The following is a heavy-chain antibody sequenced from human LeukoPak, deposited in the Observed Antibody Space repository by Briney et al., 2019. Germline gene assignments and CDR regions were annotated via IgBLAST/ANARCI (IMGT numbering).Heavy chain of an antibody. CDR2: ISSSSSYI. CDR1: GFTFSSYA. Sequence: GGSLRLSCAASGFTFSSYAMSWVRQAPGKGLEWVSSISSSSSYIYYADSVKGRFTISRDNAKNSLYLQMNSLRAEDTAVYYCASMATGDDYYFDYWGQGTLVTVSS. D-gene: IGHD5-24*01. J-gene: IGHJ4*02. CDR3: ASMATGDDYYFDY. V-gene: IGHV3-21*01.